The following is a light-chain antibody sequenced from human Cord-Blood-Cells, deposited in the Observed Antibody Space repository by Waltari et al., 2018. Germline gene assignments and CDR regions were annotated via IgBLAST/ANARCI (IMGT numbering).Light chain of an antibody. CDR2: GKN. CDR3: NTRDSSGNHWV. Sequence: SSELTQDPAVSVALGQIVRITCQGDSLRSYYASWYQQKPGQAPVLVIYGKNNRPSGIPDRFSGASSGNTASLTSTGAQAEDEADYYCNTRDSSGNHWVFGGGTKLTVL. J-gene: IGLJ3*02. V-gene: IGLV3-19*01. CDR1: SLRSYY.